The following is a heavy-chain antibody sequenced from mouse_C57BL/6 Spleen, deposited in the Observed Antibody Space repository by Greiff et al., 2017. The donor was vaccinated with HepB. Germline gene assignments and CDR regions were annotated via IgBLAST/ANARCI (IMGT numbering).Heavy chain of an antibody. CDR3: ARGRAHDGPYYYAMDY. CDR1: DSEVFPIAY. D-gene: IGHD2-3*01. Sequence: QVQLKQSGSELRSPGSSVKLSCKDFDSEVFPIAYMSWVRQKPGHGFEWIGGILPSIGRTIYGEKFEDKATLDADTLSNTAYLELNSLTSEDSAIYYCARGRAHDGPYYYAMDYWGQGTSVTVSS. CDR2: ILPSIGRT. V-gene: IGHV15-2*01. J-gene: IGHJ4*01.